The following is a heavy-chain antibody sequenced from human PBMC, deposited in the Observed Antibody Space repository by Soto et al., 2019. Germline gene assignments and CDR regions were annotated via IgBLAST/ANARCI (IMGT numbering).Heavy chain of an antibody. J-gene: IGHJ5*02. CDR2: ISGSGGST. D-gene: IGHD6-13*01. V-gene: IGHV3-23*01. Sequence: VGSLRLSCAASGFTFSSYAMSWVRQAPGKGLEWVSAISGSGGSTYYADSVKGRFTISRDNSKNTLYLQMNSLRAEDTAVYYCAKDYSSSWYSNWFDPWGQGTLVTVSS. CDR3: AKDYSSSWYSNWFDP. CDR1: GFTFSSYA.